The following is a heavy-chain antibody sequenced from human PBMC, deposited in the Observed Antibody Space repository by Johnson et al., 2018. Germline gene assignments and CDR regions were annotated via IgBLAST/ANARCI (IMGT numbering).Heavy chain of an antibody. CDR2: IRSKANSYAT. CDR1: GFTFSSYG. D-gene: IGHD3-16*02. CDR3: ARVWGVYRLDWFEI. V-gene: IGHV3-73*01. Sequence: VQLVQSGGGVVQPGRSLRLSCAASGFTFSSYGMHWVRQASGKGLEWVGRIRSKANSYATAYAASVKGRFTISRDDSKNTAYLQMNSLRTEDTAVYYCARVWGVYRLDWFEIWGQGTMVTVSS. J-gene: IGHJ3*02.